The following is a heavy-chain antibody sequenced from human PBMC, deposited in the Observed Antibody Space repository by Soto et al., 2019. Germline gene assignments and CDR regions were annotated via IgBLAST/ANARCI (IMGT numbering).Heavy chain of an antibody. D-gene: IGHD4-17*01. J-gene: IGHJ6*02. CDR2: ISAYNGNT. V-gene: IGHV1-18*01. Sequence: GAPVKGSCKASWFTISRYGFNWGRQAPGQRLEWMGWISAYNGNTNYAQKLQGRVTMTTDTSTSTAYMELRSLRSDDTAVYYCARDKATVTTLGDYYYGMDVWGQGTTVTVSS. CDR3: ARDKATVTTLGDYYYGMDV. CDR1: WFTISRYG.